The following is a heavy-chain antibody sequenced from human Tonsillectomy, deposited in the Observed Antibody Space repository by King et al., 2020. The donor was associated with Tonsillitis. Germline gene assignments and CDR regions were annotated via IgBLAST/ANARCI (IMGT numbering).Heavy chain of an antibody. CDR2: ISTNNGNT. D-gene: IGHD3-9*01. Sequence: QLVESGGEVKKPGASVKVSCKASGYTFTSYGISWVRQAPGQGLEWMGWISTNNGNTNYAQKLQGRVTMTTDTSTSTAYMEVRSLRSDDTAVYYCARVSGDYEILTGFKYWGQGTLVTVSS. J-gene: IGHJ4*02. V-gene: IGHV1-18*04. CDR3: ARVSGDYEILTGFKY. CDR1: GYTFTSYG.